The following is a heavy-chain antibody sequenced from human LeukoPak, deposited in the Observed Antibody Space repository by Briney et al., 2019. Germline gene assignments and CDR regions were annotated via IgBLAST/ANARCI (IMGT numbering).Heavy chain of an antibody. D-gene: IGHD4-17*01. J-gene: IGHJ6*03. V-gene: IGHV1-2*06. CDR2: INPNNGAT. CDR1: GYSFTGYY. Sequence: ASVKVSCKASGYSFTGYYLHWVRQAPGQGLEWMGRINPNNGATNYAQKFQGRVTMTRDTSISTAYMELSRLRSDDTALYYCAKASDYGDYVSVSYYMDVWGKGTTVTVSS. CDR3: AKASDYGDYVSVSYYMDV.